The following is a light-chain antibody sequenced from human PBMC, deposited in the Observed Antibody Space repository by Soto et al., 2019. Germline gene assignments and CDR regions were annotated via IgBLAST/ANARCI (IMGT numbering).Light chain of an antibody. Sequence: EIVMTQSPATLSVSPGERATLSCRASQSVSSNLAWYQQKPGQAPRLLMYGASTRATGTPARFSGSGSGTEFTLTISSLQSADFAVYFCQQYNNWARTFGQGTKVEVK. J-gene: IGKJ1*01. CDR1: QSVSSN. CDR2: GAS. V-gene: IGKV3-15*01. CDR3: QQYNNWART.